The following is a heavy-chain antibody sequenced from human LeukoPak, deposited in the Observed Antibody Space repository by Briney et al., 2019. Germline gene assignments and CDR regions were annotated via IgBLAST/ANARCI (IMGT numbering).Heavy chain of an antibody. CDR1: GGSISSSSYY. Sequence: NASETLSLTCTVSGGSISSSSYYWRWSRQPRGKVLEWFANIYYSGSTYSNPSLKSRVTISMDTSNNQFSLKLTSVTAADTAVYYCARLVPPGWFDPWGQGTLVTVSS. J-gene: IGHJ5*02. CDR2: IYYSGST. CDR3: ARLVPPGWFDP. V-gene: IGHV4-39*01.